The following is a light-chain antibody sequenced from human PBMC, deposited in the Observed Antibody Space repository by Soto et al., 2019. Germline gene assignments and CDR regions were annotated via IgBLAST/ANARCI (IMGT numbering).Light chain of an antibody. Sequence: DIQMTQSPSSLSASVGDRVTITFRASQTISNYLNWYQQKPGKAPKLLIYAASSLQSGVPSRFSGSGSGTDFTLTISSLQPEDFATYFCQEYYSWPSFGQGTRLEIK. CDR2: AAS. CDR1: QTISNY. J-gene: IGKJ5*01. V-gene: IGKV1-39*01. CDR3: QEYYSWPS.